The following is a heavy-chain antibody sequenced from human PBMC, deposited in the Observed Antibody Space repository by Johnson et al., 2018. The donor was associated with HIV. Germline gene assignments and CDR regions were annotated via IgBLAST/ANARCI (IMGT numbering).Heavy chain of an antibody. V-gene: IGHV3-30-3*01. CDR3: ARAGAVGFDAFDI. Sequence: QVQLVESGGGVVQPGRSLRLSRSASGITFSDYAMHWVRQAPGKGLEWVAVISYDGSNKYYADSVQGRFTISRDNSKNTLYLQMNSLRAEDTAVYYCARAGAVGFDAFDIWGQGTMVTVSS. CDR1: GITFSDYA. D-gene: IGHD6-19*01. CDR2: ISYDGSNK. J-gene: IGHJ3*02.